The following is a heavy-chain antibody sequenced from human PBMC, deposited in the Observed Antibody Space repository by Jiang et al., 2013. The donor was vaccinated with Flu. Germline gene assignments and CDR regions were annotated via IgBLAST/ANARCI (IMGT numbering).Heavy chain of an antibody. Sequence: LLKPSETLSLTCAVYGGSFSGYYWSWIRQPPGRGLEWIAEINPSGTTNYSPSLESRVTISADTSKNQFSLKLTSVTAADAAVYYCARGLAAAGISAYYYSGMDVWGQGTTVTVSS. CDR3: ARGLAAAGISAYYYSGMDV. J-gene: IGHJ6*02. CDR1: GGSFSGYY. V-gene: IGHV4-34*01. CDR2: INPSGTT. D-gene: IGHD6-13*01.